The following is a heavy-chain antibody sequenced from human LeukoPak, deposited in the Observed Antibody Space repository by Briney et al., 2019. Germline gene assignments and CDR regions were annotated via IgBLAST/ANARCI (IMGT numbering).Heavy chain of an antibody. CDR2: IIPIFGTA. Sequence: SVKVSCKASGGTFSSYAISWVRQAPGQGLEWMGGIIPIFGTANYAQKFQGRVTITADESTSTAYMELRSLRSDDTAVYYCARVLYDYGGNSPWFDPWGQGTLVIVSS. J-gene: IGHJ5*02. CDR1: GGTFSSYA. CDR3: ARVLYDYGGNSPWFDP. V-gene: IGHV1-69*13. D-gene: IGHD4-23*01.